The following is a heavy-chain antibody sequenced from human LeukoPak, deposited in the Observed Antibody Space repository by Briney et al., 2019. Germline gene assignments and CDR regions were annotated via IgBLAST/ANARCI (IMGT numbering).Heavy chain of an antibody. J-gene: IGHJ4*02. V-gene: IGHV3-23*01. CDR3: AKQEGALIENWCFDH. CDR2: IEKNAGGA. Sequence: GGSLRLSCAASGFTFSDFAMSWVRLAPGKGLEWVSSIEKNAGGAYYADSVKGRFTVSRDNSKNTLYLQMSSLRVEDTTLYYCAKQEGALIENWCFDHWGLGTLVTVSS. D-gene: IGHD1-26*01. CDR1: GFTFSDFA.